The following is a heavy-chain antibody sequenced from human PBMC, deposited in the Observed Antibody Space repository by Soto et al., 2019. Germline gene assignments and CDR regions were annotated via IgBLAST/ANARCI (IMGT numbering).Heavy chain of an antibody. Sequence: EVQLVESGGGLVQPGGSLRLACAASGFTFSSNWMHWVRQAPGKGLVWVSRINSDGSATSYADSVRVQFTISRDNAKNTLYLQMNGLRDEDTAVYYCVRGSSSWYVSFDYWGQGTLVTVSS. V-gene: IGHV3-74*01. D-gene: IGHD6-13*01. CDR3: VRGSSSWYVSFDY. CDR2: INSDGSAT. CDR1: GFTFSSNW. J-gene: IGHJ4*02.